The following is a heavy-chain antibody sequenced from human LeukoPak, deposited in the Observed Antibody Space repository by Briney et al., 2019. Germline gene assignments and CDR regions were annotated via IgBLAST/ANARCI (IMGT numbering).Heavy chain of an antibody. V-gene: IGHV3-21*01. Sequence: GSLRLSCAASGFTFSSYSMNWVRPAPGKGLEWVSSISSSSSYIYYADSVKGRFTISRDNAKNSLYLQMNSLRAEDTAVYYCASEASDAASQRGYWGQGTLVTVSS. CDR2: ISSSSSYI. CDR1: GFTFSSYS. J-gene: IGHJ4*02. D-gene: IGHD6-25*01. CDR3: ASEASDAASQRGY.